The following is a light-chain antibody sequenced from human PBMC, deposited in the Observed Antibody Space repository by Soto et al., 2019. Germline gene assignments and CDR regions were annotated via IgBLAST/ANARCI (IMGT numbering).Light chain of an antibody. CDR3: QQYDNLRYT. V-gene: IGKV1-33*01. Sequence: DIQMTQSPSSLSASVGDRVTITCQASQDISNYLNWYQQKPGKALKLLIYVASNLETGVPSRFNGSGSGTDFTFSISSLQPEDIATYYCQQYDNLRYTFGQGTKLEIK. J-gene: IGKJ2*01. CDR2: VAS. CDR1: QDISNY.